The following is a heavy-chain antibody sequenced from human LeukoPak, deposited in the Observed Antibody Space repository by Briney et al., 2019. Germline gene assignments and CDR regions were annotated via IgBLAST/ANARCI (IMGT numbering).Heavy chain of an antibody. D-gene: IGHD3-22*01. CDR2: ISAYNGNT. V-gene: IGHV1-18*01. Sequence: ASVKVSCKASGYTFTSYGISWVRQAPGQGLEWMGWISAYNGNTNYAQKLQGRVTMTTDTSTSTAYMELRSLRSDATAVYYCAREFYYYDSSGYLQPYYFDYWGQGTLVTVSS. J-gene: IGHJ4*02. CDR1: GYTFTSYG. CDR3: AREFYYYDSSGYLQPYYFDY.